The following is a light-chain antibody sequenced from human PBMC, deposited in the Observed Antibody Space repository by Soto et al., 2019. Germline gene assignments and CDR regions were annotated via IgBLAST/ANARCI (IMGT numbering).Light chain of an antibody. Sequence: IQLTQSPSSLSASVGYRVTIACRAIQKTDRYLHWYQEKPGKAPKLLIYAAASVASGVPSRFGGGGSGIDFTLTIRSLQPEGFATYYCQQSYMALQAFGQGAKV. CDR3: QQSYMALQA. CDR1: QKTDRY. J-gene: IGKJ1*01. V-gene: IGKV1-39*01. CDR2: AAA.